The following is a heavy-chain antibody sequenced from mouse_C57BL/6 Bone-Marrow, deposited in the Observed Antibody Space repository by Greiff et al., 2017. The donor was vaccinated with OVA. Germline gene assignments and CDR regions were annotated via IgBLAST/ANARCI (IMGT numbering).Heavy chain of an antibody. J-gene: IGHJ2*01. CDR3: ARDPSIYYYGSSWYFDY. CDR1: GYAFSSYW. V-gene: IGHV1-80*01. D-gene: IGHD1-1*01. Sequence: QVQLQQSGAELVKPGASVKISCKASGYAFSSYWMNWVKQRPGKGLEWIGQIYPGDGDTNYNGKFKGKATLTADKSSSTAYMQLSSLTSEDSAVYFCARDPSIYYYGSSWYFDYWGQGTTLTVSS. CDR2: IYPGDGDT.